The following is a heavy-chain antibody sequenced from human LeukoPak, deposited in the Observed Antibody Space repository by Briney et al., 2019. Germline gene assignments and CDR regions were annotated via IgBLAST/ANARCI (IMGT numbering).Heavy chain of an antibody. CDR2: IYTSGST. CDR3: ARGSEWLSP. J-gene: IGHJ5*02. V-gene: IGHV4-4*07. D-gene: IGHD3-3*01. CDR1: GGSLSSYY. Sequence: PSETLSLTCTVSGGSLSSYYGSWIRQPAGKGLEWIGRIYTSGSTNYSPSLQSRVTMSVDTSRNQFCLKLTSATAADTAVYYCARGSEWLSPWGQGTLVTVSS.